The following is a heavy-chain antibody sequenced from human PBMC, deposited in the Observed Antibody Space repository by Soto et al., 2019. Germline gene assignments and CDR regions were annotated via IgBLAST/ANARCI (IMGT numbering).Heavy chain of an antibody. CDR2: ISNDGTKE. CDR1: GFTFSIYC. Sequence: GGSLRLSCAASGFTFSIYCVHWVRQAPGKGLEWVTAISNDGTKEYYADSVKGRFTISRDNSKNTLYLQLNSLRDEDTAVYYCAKDLGGLVYTFYSWGQGTLVTVSS. CDR3: AKDLGGLVYTFYS. D-gene: IGHD6-19*01. V-gene: IGHV3-30*18. J-gene: IGHJ4*02.